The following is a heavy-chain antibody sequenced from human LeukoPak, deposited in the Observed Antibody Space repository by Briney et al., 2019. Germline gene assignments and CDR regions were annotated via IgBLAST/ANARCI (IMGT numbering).Heavy chain of an antibody. V-gene: IGHV3-73*01. J-gene: IGHJ4*02. CDR1: GFTFSDSS. Sequence: GGSLRLSCAASGFTFSDSSMHWVRRASGKGLEWVGRIRSRANAYATAYAASVNGRFTISRDDSKNTAYLQMNSLKTEDTAVYYCTRYTGYEFPFDYWGQGTLVTVSS. D-gene: IGHD5-12*01. CDR3: TRYTGYEFPFDY. CDR2: IRSRANAYAT.